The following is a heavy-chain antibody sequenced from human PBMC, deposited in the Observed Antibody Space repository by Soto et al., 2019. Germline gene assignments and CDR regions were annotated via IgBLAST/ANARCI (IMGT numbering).Heavy chain of an antibody. D-gene: IGHD3-10*01. CDR2: IYYSGST. J-gene: IGHJ4*02. CDR3: ARNSMVRGQIMDY. Sequence: PSETLSLTCTVSGGSISSGGYYWSWIRQHPGKGLEWIGYIYYSGSTYYNPSLKSRVTISVDTSKNQFSLKLSSVTAADTAVYYCARNSMVRGQIMDYWGQGTLVTVSS. V-gene: IGHV4-31*03. CDR1: GGSISSGGYY.